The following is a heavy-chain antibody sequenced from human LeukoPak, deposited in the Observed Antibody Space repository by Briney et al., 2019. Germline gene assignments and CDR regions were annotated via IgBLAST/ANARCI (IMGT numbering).Heavy chain of an antibody. J-gene: IGHJ4*02. D-gene: IGHD3-10*01. V-gene: IGHV3-30-3*01. Sequence: GRSLRLSCAASGFTFSSYAMHWVRQAPGKGLEWVAVISYDGSNKYYADSVKGRFTISRDNSKNTLYLQMNSLRAEDTAVYYCARGERLLWFGESHQYYFDYWSQGTLVTVSS. CDR1: GFTFSSYA. CDR3: ARGERLLWFGESHQYYFDY. CDR2: ISYDGSNK.